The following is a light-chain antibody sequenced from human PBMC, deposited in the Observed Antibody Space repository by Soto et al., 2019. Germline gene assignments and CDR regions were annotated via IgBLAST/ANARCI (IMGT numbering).Light chain of an antibody. CDR2: LAS. V-gene: IGKV3D-11*01. Sequence: EIVFTQSPATLSSFPGDRVTLSCRASQAVNTRLAWYQHKPGQAPRLLIYLASNRAAGVPARFSGSGSGTDFTLTISDVEPEDFAVYYCQHYENTPPSVTFGPGTKVDIK. J-gene: IGKJ3*01. CDR3: QHYENTPPSVT. CDR1: QAVNTR.